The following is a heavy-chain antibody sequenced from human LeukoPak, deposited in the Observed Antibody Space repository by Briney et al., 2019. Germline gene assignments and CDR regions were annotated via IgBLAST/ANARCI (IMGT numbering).Heavy chain of an antibody. J-gene: IGHJ4*02. D-gene: IGHD3-16*02. Sequence: PSETLSLTCTVSGGSISSYYWSWIRQPPGKGLEWIGYIYYSGSTYYNPSLKSRVTISVDTSKNQFSLKLSSVTAADTAVYYCARGNYDYVWGSYRLFDYWGQGTLVTVSS. CDR3: ARGNYDYVWGSYRLFDY. CDR1: GGSISSYY. CDR2: IYYSGST. V-gene: IGHV4-59*12.